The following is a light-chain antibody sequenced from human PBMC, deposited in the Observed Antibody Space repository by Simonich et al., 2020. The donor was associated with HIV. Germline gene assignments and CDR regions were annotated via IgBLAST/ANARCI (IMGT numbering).Light chain of an antibody. CDR2: YGD. J-gene: IGLJ2*01. CDR3: AAWDDRLNGVV. V-gene: IGLV1-36*01. Sequence: QSVLTQPPSVSEAPRQRVTISCSGSSSNIGNNAVNWYQQLPGKAPKLLIYYGDLLPSGVSDRFSGSRSGTSASLAISGLQSEDEADYYCAAWDDRLNGVVFGGGTKLTVL. CDR1: SSNIGNNA.